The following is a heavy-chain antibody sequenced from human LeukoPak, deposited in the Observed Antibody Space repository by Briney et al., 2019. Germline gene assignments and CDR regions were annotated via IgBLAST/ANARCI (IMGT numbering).Heavy chain of an antibody. CDR1: GYSISSGYY. J-gene: IGHJ4*02. D-gene: IGHD3-10*01. V-gene: IGHV4-38-2*02. CDR2: IYHSGST. Sequence: SETLSLTCTVSGYSISSGYYWGWIRQPPGKGLEWIGSIYHSGSTYYNPSLKSRVTISVDTSKNQFSLKLSSVTAADTAVYYCARGRLWFGELLSVGGQGTLVTVSS. CDR3: ARGRLWFGELLSV.